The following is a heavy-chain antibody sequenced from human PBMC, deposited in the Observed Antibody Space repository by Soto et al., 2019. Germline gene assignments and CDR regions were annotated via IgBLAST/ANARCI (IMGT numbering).Heavy chain of an antibody. CDR3: ARGPYDFWSGYYNPHYYYYYYMDV. CDR1: GFTFSSYG. D-gene: IGHD3-3*01. J-gene: IGHJ6*03. Sequence: PGGSLRLSCAASGFTFSSYGMHWVRQAPGKGLEWVAVIWYDGSNKYYADSVKGRFTISRDNSKNTLYLQMNSLRAEDTAVYYCARGPYDFWSGYYNPHYYYYYYMDVWGKGTKVTVSS. V-gene: IGHV3-33*01. CDR2: IWYDGSNK.